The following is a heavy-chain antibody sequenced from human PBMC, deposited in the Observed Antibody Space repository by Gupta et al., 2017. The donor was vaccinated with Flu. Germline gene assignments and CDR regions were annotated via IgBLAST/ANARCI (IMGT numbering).Heavy chain of an antibody. CDR1: GFTFSTYS. CDR3: ASLDGDYGEQT. J-gene: IGHJ5*02. CDR2: ISSSSSYI. V-gene: IGHV3-21*01. D-gene: IGHD4-17*01. Sequence: EVQLVESGGGMVKPGGSLRLSCAASGFTFSTYSMNWVRQAPGKGLELVSSISSSSSYIYYADSEKGRFTISRDNAKNSLYLQMNSLRAEDTAVYYCASLDGDYGEQTWGQGTLVTVSS.